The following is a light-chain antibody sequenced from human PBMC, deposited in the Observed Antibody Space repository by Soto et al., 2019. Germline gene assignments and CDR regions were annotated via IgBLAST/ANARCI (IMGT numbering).Light chain of an antibody. Sequence: EIVLTQSPGTLSLSPGERATLSCRASQSVSSSYLAGYQQKPGQAPRLLIYGASSRATGVPDRFSGSGAGTGFTLTISRLEPEDFAVYYCQQYGSSPNTFGQGTKLEIK. J-gene: IGKJ2*01. CDR1: QSVSSSY. CDR3: QQYGSSPNT. V-gene: IGKV3-20*01. CDR2: GAS.